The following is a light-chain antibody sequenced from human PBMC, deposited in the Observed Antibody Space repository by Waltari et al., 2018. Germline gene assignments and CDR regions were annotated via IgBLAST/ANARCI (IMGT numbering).Light chain of an antibody. Sequence: QSALTQPASVSGSPGQSITISCTGTSSDVGGYNYVSWYQQHPGKAPNLMIYDVSKRPSGVSNRFSGSKSGNTASLTISVLQAEDEADYYCSSYTSSSTWVFGGWTKLTVL. CDR2: DVS. J-gene: IGLJ3*02. V-gene: IGLV2-14*01. CDR1: SSDVGGYNY. CDR3: SSYTSSSTWV.